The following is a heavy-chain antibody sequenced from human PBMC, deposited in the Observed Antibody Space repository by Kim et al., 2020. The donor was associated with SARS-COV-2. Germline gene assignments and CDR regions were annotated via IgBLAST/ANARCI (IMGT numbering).Heavy chain of an antibody. CDR2: INAGNGNT. J-gene: IGHJ6*02. CDR3: ARDKWLVGNYYYYGMDV. CDR1: GYTFTSYA. D-gene: IGHD6-19*01. Sequence: ASVKVSCKASGYTFTSYAMHWVRQAPGQRLEWMGWINAGNGNTKYSQKFQGRVTITRDTSASTAYMELSSLRSEDTAVYYCARDKWLVGNYYYYGMDVWGQGTTVTASS. V-gene: IGHV1-3*01.